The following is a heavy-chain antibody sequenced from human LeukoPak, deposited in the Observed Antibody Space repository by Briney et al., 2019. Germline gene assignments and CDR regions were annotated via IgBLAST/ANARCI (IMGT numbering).Heavy chain of an antibody. CDR2: IWYDGSNK. D-gene: IGHD2-2*01. J-gene: IGHJ6*02. V-gene: IGHV3-33*01. Sequence: PGRSLRLSCAASGFTFSSYGMHWVRQAPGKGLEWVAVIWYDGSNKYYADSVKGRFTISRDNSKNTLYLQMNSLRAEDTAVYYCARRGCSSTSCFHYYYGMDVWGQGTTVTVSS. CDR3: ARRGCSSTSCFHYYYGMDV. CDR1: GFTFSSYG.